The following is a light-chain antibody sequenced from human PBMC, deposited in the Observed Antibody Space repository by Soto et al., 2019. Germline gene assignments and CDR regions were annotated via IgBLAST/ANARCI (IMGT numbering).Light chain of an antibody. J-gene: IGLJ1*01. Sequence: QSALTQPASVSGSPGQSITISFTGTSSDVGAYNYVSWYQQHPGKAPKLMIYEVSNRPSGVSNRFSGSKSGNTASLTISELQAEDEADYYCSSYTSSATYVFGPGTKLTVL. CDR2: EVS. CDR3: SSYTSSATYV. V-gene: IGLV2-14*01. CDR1: SSDVGAYNY.